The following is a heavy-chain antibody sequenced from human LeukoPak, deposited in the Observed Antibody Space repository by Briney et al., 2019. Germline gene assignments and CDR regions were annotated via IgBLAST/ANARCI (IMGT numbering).Heavy chain of an antibody. V-gene: IGHV4-59*12. Sequence: SETLSLTCTVSGGSMSSYYWSWIRQPPGKGLEWIAYIYYSGSTNYNPSLKSRVTISVDKSKNQFSLKLSSVTAADTAVYYCARGGYYFDYWGQGTRVTVSS. CDR1: GGSMSSYY. CDR2: IYYSGST. CDR3: ARGGYYFDY. J-gene: IGHJ4*02.